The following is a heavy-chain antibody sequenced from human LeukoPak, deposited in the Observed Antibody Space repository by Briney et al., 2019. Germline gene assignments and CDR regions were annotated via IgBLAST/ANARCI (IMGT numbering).Heavy chain of an antibody. CDR3: ARADVLRFLEWLTDAFDI. J-gene: IGHJ3*02. Sequence: SETLSLTCTVSGGSISSSSYYWGWIRQPPGKGLEWIGSIYYSGSTYYNPSLKSRVTISVDTSKNQFPLKLSSVTAADTAVYYCARADVLRFLEWLTDAFDIWGQGTMVTVSS. CDR2: IYYSGST. V-gene: IGHV4-39*01. CDR1: GGSISSSSYY. D-gene: IGHD3-3*01.